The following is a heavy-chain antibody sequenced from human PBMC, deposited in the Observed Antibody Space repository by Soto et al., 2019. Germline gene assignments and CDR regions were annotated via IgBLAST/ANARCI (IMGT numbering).Heavy chain of an antibody. CDR3: ARRYSGYGDY. CDR1: GGSITRYY. V-gene: IGHV4-59*08. D-gene: IGHD5-12*01. J-gene: IGHJ4*02. CDR2: IYFRGSA. Sequence: QVQLQESGPGLVKPSETLSLTCTVSGGSITRYYWSWIRQPPGKGLDWIGYIYFRGSANYNPSLTSRVTPSVDASKNQFSLNLSSVTAADTAVYYCARRYSGYGDYWGQGTLVSVSS.